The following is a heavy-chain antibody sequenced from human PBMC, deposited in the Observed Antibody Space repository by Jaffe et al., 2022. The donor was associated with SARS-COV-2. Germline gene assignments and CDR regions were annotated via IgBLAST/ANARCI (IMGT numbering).Heavy chain of an antibody. CDR3: ARGAFSAFDI. Sequence: QVQLQQSGPGLVKPSQTLSLTCAISGDSVSNNNVAWNWIRQSPSRGLEWLGRTYRWSKYYATSVKSRIIIDADTSRNQFSLQLNSVTPEDTAVYYCARGAFSAFDIWGQGTMVTVSS. J-gene: IGHJ3*02. CDR2: TYRWSK. CDR1: GDSVSNNNVA. D-gene: IGHD3-3*02. V-gene: IGHV6-1*01.